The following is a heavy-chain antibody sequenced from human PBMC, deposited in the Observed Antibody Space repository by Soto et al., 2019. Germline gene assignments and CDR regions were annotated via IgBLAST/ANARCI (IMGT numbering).Heavy chain of an antibody. V-gene: IGHV1-69*04. CDR1: GGTFSSYT. J-gene: IGHJ4*01. CDR3: TTDSYSTMIVVRFDY. Sequence: SVKVSCKASGGTFSSYTISWVRQAPGQGLEWMGRIIPILGIANYAQKLQGRVTITADKSTSTAYMGYLQMNSLKTEDTGIYYCTTDSYSTMIVVRFDYWGHGTLVTVSS. CDR2: IIPILGIA. D-gene: IGHD3-22*01.